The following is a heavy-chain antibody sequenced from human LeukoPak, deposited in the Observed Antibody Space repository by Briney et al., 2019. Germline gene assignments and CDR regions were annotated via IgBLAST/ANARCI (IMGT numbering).Heavy chain of an antibody. CDR3: AKGGMTRGSFDN. V-gene: IGHV3-30*02. Sequence: GGSLRLSCTASGFTFSTFGMDWVRQASGKGLEWVAYIRYDGSNKYYADSVKGRFTTSRDNSKNMLYLQMNSLRAEDTAVYYCAKGGMTRGSFDNWGQGTLVTVSS. D-gene: IGHD3-16*01. CDR2: IRYDGSNK. CDR1: GFTFSTFG. J-gene: IGHJ4*02.